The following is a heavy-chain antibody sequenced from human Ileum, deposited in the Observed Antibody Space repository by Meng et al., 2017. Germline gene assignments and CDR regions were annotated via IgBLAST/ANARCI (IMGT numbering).Heavy chain of an antibody. CDR2: VSNVGGGT. D-gene: IGHD2/OR15-2a*01. J-gene: IGHJ4*02. CDR3: AKRNGYYFEY. CDR1: GFTFSSYA. Sequence: EVQLLESGGGLVQPGGSLILSCPASGFTFSSYAMIWVRQAPGKGLEWISGVSNVGGGTYYADSVKGRFTISRDNSKNTLYLQMNSLRAEDTAVYYCAKRNGYYFEYWGQGTLVTVSS. V-gene: IGHV3-23*01.